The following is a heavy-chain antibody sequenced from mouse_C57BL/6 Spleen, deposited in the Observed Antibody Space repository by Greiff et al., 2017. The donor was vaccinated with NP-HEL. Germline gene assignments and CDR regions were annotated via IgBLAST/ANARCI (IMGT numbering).Heavy chain of an antibody. CDR2: IDPSDSYT. CDR1: GYTFTSYW. Sequence: QVQLQQPGAELVMPGASVKLSCKASGYTFTSYWMHWVKQRPGQGLEWIGQIDPSDSYTNYNQKFKGKSTLTVDKSSSTAYMQRSSLTSEDSAVYYCARSQYGYDAGYAMDYWGQGTSVTVSS. CDR3: ARSQYGYDAGYAMDY. D-gene: IGHD2-2*01. V-gene: IGHV1-69*01. J-gene: IGHJ4*01.